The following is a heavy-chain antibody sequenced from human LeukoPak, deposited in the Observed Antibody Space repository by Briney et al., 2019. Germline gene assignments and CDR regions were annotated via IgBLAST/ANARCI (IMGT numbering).Heavy chain of an antibody. CDR1: GGSISSSNW. J-gene: IGHJ5*02. CDR2: IYHSGDT. CDR3: ARSFGPYYGSGSYYNYFDP. V-gene: IGHV4-4*02. D-gene: IGHD3-10*01. Sequence: SGTLSLTCAVSGGSISSSNWWNWVRQPPGKGLEWIGEIYHSGDTNYNPSLQSRVTISVDKSKNQFSLKLSSVTAADTAVYFCARSFGPYYGSGSYYNYFDPWGQGTLVTVSS.